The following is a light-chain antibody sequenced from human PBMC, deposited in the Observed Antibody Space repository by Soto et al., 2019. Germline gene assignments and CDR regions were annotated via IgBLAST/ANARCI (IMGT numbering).Light chain of an antibody. CDR1: SGDVGVYDY. CDR2: EVR. J-gene: IGLJ3*02. Sequence: QSALTQPASVSGSPGQSITISCTGTSGDVGVYDYVSWYQQNPGKAPKLLIYEVRNRPSGVSDRFSGSKSGNTASLTISGLQAEDEAAYYCSSYTTGSTRWVFGGGTKVTVL. V-gene: IGLV2-14*01. CDR3: SSYTTGSTRWV.